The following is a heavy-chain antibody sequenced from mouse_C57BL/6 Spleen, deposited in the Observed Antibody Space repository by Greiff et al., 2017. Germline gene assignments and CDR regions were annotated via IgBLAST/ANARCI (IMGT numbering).Heavy chain of an antibody. Sequence: EVQLQQSGPELVKPGASVKISCKASGYTFTDYYMNWVKQSHGKSLEWIGDINPNNGGTSYNQKFKGKATLTVDKSSSTAYMELRSLTSEDSAVYYCARDYYGSSYAMDYWGQGTSVTGSS. CDR2: INPNNGGT. V-gene: IGHV1-26*01. CDR3: ARDYYGSSYAMDY. CDR1: GYTFTDYY. J-gene: IGHJ4*01. D-gene: IGHD1-1*01.